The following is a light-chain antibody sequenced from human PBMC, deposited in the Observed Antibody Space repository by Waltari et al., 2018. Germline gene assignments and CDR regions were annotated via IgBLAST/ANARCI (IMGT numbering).Light chain of an antibody. Sequence: QSVLTQPPSVSGAPGHSVTISCTGDSSNIGADYDAHWYQQLPGAAPKLLIYASNSRPSGVPDRFAGSRSDTSASLTITDLRPEDEADYYCQSYANSPEWVFGGGTKLTVL. CDR3: QSYANSPEWV. J-gene: IGLJ3*02. CDR1: SSNIGADYD. V-gene: IGLV1-40*01. CDR2: ASN.